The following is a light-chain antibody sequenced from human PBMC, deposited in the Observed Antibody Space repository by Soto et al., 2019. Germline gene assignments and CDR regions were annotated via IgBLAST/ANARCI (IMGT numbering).Light chain of an antibody. V-gene: IGKV1-5*03. CDR2: KAS. J-gene: IGKJ3*01. CDR1: QSISSW. CDR3: QQYNSYSFT. Sequence: DIQMTQSPSTLSASVGDRVTITCRASQSISSWLAWYQRKPGKAPKLLIYKASSLESGVPSRFSGSGSGTEFTLTISSLQPDDFDTYYCQQYNSYSFTFGPGTKVDIK.